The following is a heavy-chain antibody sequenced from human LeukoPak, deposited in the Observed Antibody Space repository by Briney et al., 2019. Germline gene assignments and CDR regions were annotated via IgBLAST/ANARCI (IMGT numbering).Heavy chain of an antibody. V-gene: IGHV3-7*01. J-gene: IGHJ4*02. CDR3: ARDRFADTAVGPSFDY. Sequence: PGGSLRLSCAASGFTFSNYWMSWVRQAPGKGLEWVANIKRDGSEQYYVDPVKGRFTISRDNAKNSLYLQIDSLRAEDTAVYYCARDRFADTAVGPSFDYWGQGTLVTVSS. CDR2: IKRDGSEQ. CDR1: GFTFSNYW. D-gene: IGHD5-18*01.